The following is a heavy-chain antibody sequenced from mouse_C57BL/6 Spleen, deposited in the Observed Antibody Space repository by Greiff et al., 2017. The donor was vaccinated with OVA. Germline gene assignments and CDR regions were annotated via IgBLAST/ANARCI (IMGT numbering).Heavy chain of an antibody. Sequence: QVQLQQSGAELVKPGASVKISCKASGYAFSSYWMNWVKQRPGKGLEWIGQIYPGDGDTNYNGKFKGTATLTADKSSSTAYMQRSSLTSADSAVYFCAGPGSSSFDYWGQGTTLTVSS. D-gene: IGHD1-1*01. J-gene: IGHJ2*01. CDR2: IYPGDGDT. CDR3: AGPGSSSFDY. CDR1: GYAFSSYW. V-gene: IGHV1-80*01.